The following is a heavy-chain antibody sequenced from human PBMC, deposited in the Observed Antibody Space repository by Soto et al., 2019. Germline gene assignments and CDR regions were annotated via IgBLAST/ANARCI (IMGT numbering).Heavy chain of an antibody. CDR2: IYPGDSDT. J-gene: IGHJ3*02. CDR3: ARLWPPMIVGGTGAFDI. CDR1: GYIFTSYW. V-gene: IGHV5-51*01. D-gene: IGHD3-22*01. Sequence: GESLKISCKGSGYIFTSYWIGWVRQMPGKGLEWMGIIYPGDSDTRYSPSFQGQVTISADKSISTAYLQWSSLKASDTAMYYCARLWPPMIVGGTGAFDIWGQGTMVTVSS.